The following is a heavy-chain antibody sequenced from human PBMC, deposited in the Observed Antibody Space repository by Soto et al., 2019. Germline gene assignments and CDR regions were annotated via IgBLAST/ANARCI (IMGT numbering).Heavy chain of an antibody. D-gene: IGHD2-15*01. CDR1: GFTFSSYA. J-gene: IGHJ6*02. Sequence: GGSLRLSCAASGFTFSSYAMHWVRQAPGKGLEWVAVISYDGSNKYYADSVKGRFTISRDNSKNTLYLQMNSLRAEDTAVYYCARGGPRLKYCSGGSCYSIPSYYYGMDVWGQGTTVTVSS. CDR3: ARGGPRLKYCSGGSCYSIPSYYYGMDV. V-gene: IGHV3-30-3*01. CDR2: ISYDGSNK.